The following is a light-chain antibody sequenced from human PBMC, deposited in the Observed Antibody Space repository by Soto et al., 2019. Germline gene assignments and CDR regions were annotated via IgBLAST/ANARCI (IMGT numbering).Light chain of an antibody. V-gene: IGKV1-9*01. CDR1: QVISTS. CDR3: QQLFDSPIT. Sequence: DIQLTQSPSFLSPSIGESVPITCRASQVISTSLAWYQVKPGKAPKLLIYAASTLESAVPSRFSATVSGTEFSLTITSLQPEDFATYYCQQLFDSPITFGQGTRLEIK. J-gene: IGKJ5*01. CDR2: AAS.